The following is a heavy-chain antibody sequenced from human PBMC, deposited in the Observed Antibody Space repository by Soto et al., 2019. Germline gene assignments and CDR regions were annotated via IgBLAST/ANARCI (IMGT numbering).Heavy chain of an antibody. CDR1: GYTFTSYG. CDR3: ARGQPQIWFGETGDDY. Sequence: QVQLVQSGAEVKKPGASVKVSCKASGYTFTSYGISWVRQAPGQGLEWMGWISAYNGNTNYAQKLQGRVTMTTDTSTSTDYMELRSLRSDDTAVYYWARGQPQIWFGETGDDYWGQGTLVTVSS. D-gene: IGHD3-10*01. V-gene: IGHV1-18*01. CDR2: ISAYNGNT. J-gene: IGHJ4*02.